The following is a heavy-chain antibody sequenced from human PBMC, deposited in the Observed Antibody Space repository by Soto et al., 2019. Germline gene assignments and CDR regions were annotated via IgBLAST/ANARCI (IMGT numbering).Heavy chain of an antibody. CDR1: GGTFSSYR. CDR3: ARDSGAKLSSS. D-gene: IGHD6-13*01. J-gene: IGHJ4*02. Sequence: ASVKVSCKASGGTFSSYRFNWVRQARGQGLEWLGGIVPIYRTADYAQKFQGRVTITADESTRTVYLELSSLKSQDTALYYCARDSGAKLSSSWGQGTPVTVSS. V-gene: IGHV1-69*13. CDR2: IVPIYRTA.